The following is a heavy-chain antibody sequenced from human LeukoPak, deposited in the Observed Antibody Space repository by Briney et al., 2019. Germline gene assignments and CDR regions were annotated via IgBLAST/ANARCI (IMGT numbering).Heavy chain of an antibody. CDR3: ARVIPRLLWSGFDY. CDR2: ISGSSSYI. CDR1: GFTFSSYS. J-gene: IGHJ4*02. Sequence: GGSLRLSCAASGFTFSSYSMNWVRQAPGKGLEWVSSISGSSSYIYYADSVKGRFTISRDNAKNSLYLQMNSLRAEDTAVYYCARVIPRLLWSGFDYWGQGTLVTVSS. D-gene: IGHD3-10*01. V-gene: IGHV3-21*01.